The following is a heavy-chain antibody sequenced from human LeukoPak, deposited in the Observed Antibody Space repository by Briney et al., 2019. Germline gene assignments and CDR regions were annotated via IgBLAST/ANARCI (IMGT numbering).Heavy chain of an antibody. J-gene: IGHJ4*02. CDR1: GFTFSSYW. V-gene: IGHV3-74*01. D-gene: IGHD3-10*01. CDR3: ARDPFPVVRGVIIKWGFGY. CDR2: INSDGSST. Sequence: GGSLRLSCAASGFTFSSYWMHWVRQAPGKGLVWVSRINSDGSSTSYADSVKGRFTISRDNAKNSLYLQMNSLRAEDTAVYYCARDPFPVVRGVIIKWGFGYWGQGSRVTVSS.